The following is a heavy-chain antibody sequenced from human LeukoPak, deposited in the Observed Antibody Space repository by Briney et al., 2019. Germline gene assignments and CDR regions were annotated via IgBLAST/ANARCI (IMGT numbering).Heavy chain of an antibody. J-gene: IGHJ6*02. D-gene: IGHD1-26*01. Sequence: GGSLRLSCAASGFTFSDYSMNWVRQAPGKGLEWVSYISSSGSTIYYADSAKGRFTISRVSAKNSLYLQMNSLRAEDTAVFYCAKDREYSGSYRPGPTRYYYGMDVWGQGTTVTVSS. V-gene: IGHV3-48*01. CDR2: ISSSGSTI. CDR3: AKDREYSGSYRPGPTRYYYGMDV. CDR1: GFTFSDYS.